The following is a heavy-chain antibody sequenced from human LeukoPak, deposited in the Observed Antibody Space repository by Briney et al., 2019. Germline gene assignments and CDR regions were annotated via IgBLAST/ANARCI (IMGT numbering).Heavy chain of an antibody. CDR3: ARETEYPIVSGSGSHFDY. Sequence: GSLRLSCASSGFNLSDSYMRWMRQAPGTGLEWVSYRGRIATTIYYAEPVKGRFTISMDNGKNSLDLQMNSLRVEDTAVYSCARETEYPIVSGSGSHFDYWGQGTLVTVS. J-gene: IGHJ4*02. V-gene: IGHV3-11*04. CDR2: RGRIATTI. CDR1: GFNLSDSY. D-gene: IGHD3-10*01.